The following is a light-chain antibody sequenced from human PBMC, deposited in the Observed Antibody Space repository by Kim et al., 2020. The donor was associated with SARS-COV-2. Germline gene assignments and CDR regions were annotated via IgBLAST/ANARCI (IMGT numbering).Light chain of an antibody. Sequence: PGQRVTISCSGSSSNIGSNTVNWYQQLPGTAPKLLIYSNNQRPSGVPDRFSGSKSGTSASLAISGLQSEDEADYYCAAWDDSLNALFGTGTKVTVL. CDR2: SNN. CDR1: SSNIGSNT. V-gene: IGLV1-44*01. CDR3: AAWDDSLNAL. J-gene: IGLJ1*01.